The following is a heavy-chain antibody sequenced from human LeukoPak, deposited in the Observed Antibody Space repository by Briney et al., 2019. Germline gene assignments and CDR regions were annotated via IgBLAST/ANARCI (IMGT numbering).Heavy chain of an antibody. CDR2: IYYSGST. D-gene: IGHD3-3*01. V-gene: IGHV4-30-4*08. CDR1: GGSISSGDYY. CDR3: ARDRYYDFWSGYSGFDP. Sequence: SQTLSLTCTVSGGSISSGDYYWSWIRQPPGKGLERIGYIYYSGSTYYNPSLKSRVTISVDTSKNQFSLKLSSVTAADTAVYYCARDRYYDFWSGYSGFDPWGQGTLVTVSS. J-gene: IGHJ5*02.